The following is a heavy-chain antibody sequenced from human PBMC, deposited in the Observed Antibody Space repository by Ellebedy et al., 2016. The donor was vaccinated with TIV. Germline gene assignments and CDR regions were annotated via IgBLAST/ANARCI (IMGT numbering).Heavy chain of an antibody. V-gene: IGHV3-23*01. CDR2: ISGSGDST. Sequence: GESLKISCAASGFTFSSHAMARVRQAPGTGLEWVSGISGSGDSTDYADSVRGRFTISRDNSRNTLYLQMTSLRAADTAVYFCAKLIRWELLLNWFDSWGQGTPVTVSS. CDR1: GFTFSSHA. D-gene: IGHD1-26*01. J-gene: IGHJ5*01. CDR3: AKLIRWELLLNWFDS.